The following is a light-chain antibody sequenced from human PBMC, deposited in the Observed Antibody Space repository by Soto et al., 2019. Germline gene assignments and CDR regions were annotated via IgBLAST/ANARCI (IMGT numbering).Light chain of an antibody. J-gene: IGLJ2*01. CDR2: EVS. Sequence: QSVLTKPAYVSGSPGQSITISCTGTSSDVGGYNYVSWYQQHPGKAPKLMIYEVSNRPSGVSNRFSGSKSGNTASLTISGLQAEDEADYYCSSYTSSSTVVFGGGTKLTVL. V-gene: IGLV2-14*01. CDR1: SSDVGGYNY. CDR3: SSYTSSSTVV.